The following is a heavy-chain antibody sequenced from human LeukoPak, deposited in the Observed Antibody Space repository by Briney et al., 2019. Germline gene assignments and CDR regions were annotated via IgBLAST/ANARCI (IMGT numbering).Heavy chain of an antibody. Sequence: GGSLRLSCAASGFTFSSYAMHWVRQAPGKGLEYVSAISSNGGSTYYANSVKGRFTISRDNSKNTLYLQMGSLRAEDMAVYYCARARGGAAAVNTNWFDPWGQGTLVTVSS. J-gene: IGHJ5*02. D-gene: IGHD6-13*01. CDR1: GFTFSSYA. CDR3: ARARGGAAAVNTNWFDP. V-gene: IGHV3-64*01. CDR2: ISSNGGST.